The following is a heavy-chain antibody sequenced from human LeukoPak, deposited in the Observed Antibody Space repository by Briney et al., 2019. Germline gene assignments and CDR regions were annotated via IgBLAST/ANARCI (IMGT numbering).Heavy chain of an antibody. V-gene: IGHV3-11*06. D-gene: IGHD3-10*01. CDR3: ARDRGDSGSSDY. J-gene: IGHJ4*02. CDR1: GFSLSDYY. CDR2: ISSSSSYT. Sequence: GGSLRLSCAASGFSLSDYYMSWVRQAPGKGLEWVSYISSSSSYTINADSVKGQFTVFRDNAKNLVFLQMNRLRVEDTAVYYCARDRGDSGSSDYWGQGTLVTVSS.